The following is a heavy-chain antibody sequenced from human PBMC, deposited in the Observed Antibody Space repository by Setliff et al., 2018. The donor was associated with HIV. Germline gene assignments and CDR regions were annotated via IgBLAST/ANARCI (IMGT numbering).Heavy chain of an antibody. CDR1: GFTFNTYG. V-gene: IGHV3-23*01. D-gene: IGHD4-17*01. CDR3: ARDPPGYGDSKDY. CDR2: MSGINDNK. J-gene: IGHJ4*02. Sequence: GGSLRLSCAASGFTFNTYGMNWVRQAPGKGLEWVSLMSGINDNKYYGDSVKGRFTISRDNSKSTVDLQMTSLTAEDTAVYYCARDPPGYGDSKDYWGQGKLVTVSS.